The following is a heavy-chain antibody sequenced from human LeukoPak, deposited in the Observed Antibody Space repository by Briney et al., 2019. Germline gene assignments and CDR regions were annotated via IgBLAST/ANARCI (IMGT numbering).Heavy chain of an antibody. J-gene: IGHJ5*02. V-gene: IGHV4-59*01. Sequence: SETLSLTCTVSGDSISDYYWSWIRQPPGKGLEGIGEVYYSGSTHYNPSLKSRLTISVDTSKNQFSLRMRSVTAADTAMYYCARELDGDGGWFDPWGQGTLVTVSS. CDR3: ARELDGDGGWFDP. CDR2: VYYSGST. D-gene: IGHD5-24*01. CDR1: GDSISDYY.